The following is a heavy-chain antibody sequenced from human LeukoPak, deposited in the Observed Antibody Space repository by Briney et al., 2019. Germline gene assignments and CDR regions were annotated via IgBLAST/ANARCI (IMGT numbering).Heavy chain of an antibody. V-gene: IGHV1-18*01. CDR3: ARDLPGYGILTGPDY. D-gene: IGHD3-9*01. CDR1: GYTFTSYG. CDR2: ISAYNGNT. J-gene: IGHJ4*02. Sequence: GASVKVSCKASGYTFTSYGISWVRQAPGQGLEWMGWISAYNGNTNYAQKLQGRVTMTTDTSTSTAYMELRSLRSDDTAVYYCARDLPGYGILTGPDYWGQGTLVTVSS.